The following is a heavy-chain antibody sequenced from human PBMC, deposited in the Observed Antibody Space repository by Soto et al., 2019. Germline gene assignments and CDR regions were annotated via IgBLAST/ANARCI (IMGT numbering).Heavy chain of an antibody. V-gene: IGHV3-7*01. J-gene: IGHJ4*02. CDR1: GFTFSDYW. CDR2: IKQDGSEK. D-gene: IGHD3-10*01. CDR3: ARDGGFYFDY. Sequence: EVHLVESGGGLVQPGGSLRLSCAASGFTFSDYWMSWVRQAPGKGLEWVANIKQDGSEKYFVDSVKGRFTTSRDNGKNSLYLQMNSLRAEDTAVYYCARDGGFYFDYWGQGTLVTVSS.